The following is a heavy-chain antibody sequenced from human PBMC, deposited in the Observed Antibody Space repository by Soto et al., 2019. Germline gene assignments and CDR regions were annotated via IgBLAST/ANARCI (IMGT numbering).Heavy chain of an antibody. D-gene: IGHD3-22*01. CDR2: IKSKTDGGTT. Sequence: PGGSPRLSCSASGFTFSNAWMNWVRPDPEKGLEWDGRIKSKTDGGTTDYAAPVKGRFTISRDDSKNTLYLQMNSLKTEDTAVYYCTTDPVTMIVVVPSSGWGQGTLVTVSS. V-gene: IGHV3-15*07. J-gene: IGHJ4*02. CDR3: TTDPVTMIVVVPSSG. CDR1: GFTFSNAW.